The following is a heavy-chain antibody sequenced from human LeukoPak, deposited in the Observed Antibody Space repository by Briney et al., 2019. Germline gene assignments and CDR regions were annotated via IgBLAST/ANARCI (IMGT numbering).Heavy chain of an antibody. J-gene: IGHJ4*02. V-gene: IGHV3-33*01. CDR1: GFTFSSYG. D-gene: IGHD2-15*01. CDR2: IWYDGSNK. Sequence: PGRCLRLACAASGFTFSSYGMHWARQAPGKGLEWVAVIWYDGSNKYYADSVKGRFTISRDNSKNTLYLQMNSLRAEDTAVYYCARTPGGCSGGSCYSGSFDYWGQGTLVTVSS. CDR3: ARTPGGCSGGSCYSGSFDY.